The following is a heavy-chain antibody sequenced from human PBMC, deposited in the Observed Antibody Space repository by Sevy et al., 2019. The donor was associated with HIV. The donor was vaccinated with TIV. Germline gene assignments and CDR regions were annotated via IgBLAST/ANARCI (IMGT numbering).Heavy chain of an antibody. D-gene: IGHD3-22*01. J-gene: IGHJ4*02. CDR3: ARDRYYYDSSGYYPPFEY. Sequence: GGSLRLSCAASGFTFSSYWMSWVRQAPGKGLAWVANIKQDGSEKYYVDSVKGRFTISRENAKNSLYLQMNSLRAEDTAVYYCARDRYYYDSSGYYPPFEYWGQGTLVTVSS. CDR1: GFTFSSYW. CDR2: IKQDGSEK. V-gene: IGHV3-7*01.